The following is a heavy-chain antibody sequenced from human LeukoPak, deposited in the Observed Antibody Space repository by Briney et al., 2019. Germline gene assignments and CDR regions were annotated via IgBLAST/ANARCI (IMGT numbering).Heavy chain of an antibody. CDR3: AKGVLAVRLES. J-gene: IGHJ4*02. CDR1: GFTFNSYA. Sequence: RAGGSLRLSCAASGFTFNSYAMSWVRQAPGKGLEWVSAISGSGSITYYADSVKGRFTISRDNSKNTLSLQMNSLRAEDTAVYYCAKGVLAVRLESWGQGTLVTVSS. V-gene: IGHV3-23*01. CDR2: ISGSGSIT. D-gene: IGHD1-1*01.